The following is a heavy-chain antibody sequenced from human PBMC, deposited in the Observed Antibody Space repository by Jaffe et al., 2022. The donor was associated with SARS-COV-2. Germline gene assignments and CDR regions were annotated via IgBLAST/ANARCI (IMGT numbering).Heavy chain of an antibody. CDR3: ARGLDYGGNTGYYYYGMDV. D-gene: IGHD4-17*01. Sequence: EVQLVESGGGLVQPGGSLRLSCAASGFTFSSYSMNWVRQAPGKGLEWVSYISSSSSTIYYADSVKGRFTISRDNAKNSLYLQMNSLRDEDTAVYYCARGLDYGGNTGYYYYGMDVWGQGTTVTVSS. J-gene: IGHJ6*02. CDR1: GFTFSSYS. CDR2: ISSSSSTI. V-gene: IGHV3-48*02.